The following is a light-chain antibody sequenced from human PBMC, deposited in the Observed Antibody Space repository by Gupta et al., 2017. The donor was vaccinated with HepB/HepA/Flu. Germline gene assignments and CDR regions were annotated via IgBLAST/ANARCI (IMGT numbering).Light chain of an antibody. Sequence: QSVLPQPPSASVTPGQRVTISCSGSSSNIGSNYVYWYQQLPGTAPKLLIYRNNQRPSGVPDRFSGSKSDTSASLAISGLRAEDEADYYCAAWDDSRSGVVFGGGTKLTVL. V-gene: IGLV1-47*01. CDR2: RNN. CDR1: SSNIGSNY. J-gene: IGLJ2*01. CDR3: AAWDDSRSGVV.